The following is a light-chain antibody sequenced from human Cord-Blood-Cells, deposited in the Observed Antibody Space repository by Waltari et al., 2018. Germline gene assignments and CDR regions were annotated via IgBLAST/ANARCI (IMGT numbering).Light chain of an antibody. J-gene: IGKJ2*03. Sequence: DIVMTQSPLSVPVIPGEAASISCRSSQSLLHSNGYNYLDWYLQRPGQSPQLLIYLGSNRASGVPDRFSGSGSGTDFTLKISRVEAEDVGVYYCMQALQTPYSFGQGTKLEIK. CDR1: QSLLHSNGYNY. CDR3: MQALQTPYS. V-gene: IGKV2-28*01. CDR2: LGS.